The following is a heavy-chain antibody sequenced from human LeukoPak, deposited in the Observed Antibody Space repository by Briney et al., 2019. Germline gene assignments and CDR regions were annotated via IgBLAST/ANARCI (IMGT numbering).Heavy chain of an antibody. CDR1: GYSISSGYY. V-gene: IGHV4-38-2*01. J-gene: IGHJ4*02. D-gene: IGHD2-21*01. Sequence: PSETLSLTCAVSGYSISSGYYWGWIRQPPGKRLEWIGGIYHSGSTYYNPSLNSRVTISVDTSKNQFSLKLSSVTAADTAVYYCARLIIYCGGDCHTFDYWGQGTLVTVSS. CDR3: ARLIIYCGGDCHTFDY. CDR2: IYHSGST.